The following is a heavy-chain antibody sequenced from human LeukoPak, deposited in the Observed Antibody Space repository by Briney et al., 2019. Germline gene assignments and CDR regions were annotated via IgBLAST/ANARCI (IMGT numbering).Heavy chain of an antibody. Sequence: SETVSLTCSVWGGSITNYHGRWMGQPRGKRVEGIWYIPSVESPIYNPSLESPLTMSVDTLMNHFSLRLNSLTAADTAVYYCARHDSRGGSYDYWGQGTLVTVSS. J-gene: IGHJ4*02. CDR3: ARHDSRGGSYDY. V-gene: IGHV4-59*08. CDR2: IPSVESP. D-gene: IGHD1-26*01. CDR1: GGSITNYH.